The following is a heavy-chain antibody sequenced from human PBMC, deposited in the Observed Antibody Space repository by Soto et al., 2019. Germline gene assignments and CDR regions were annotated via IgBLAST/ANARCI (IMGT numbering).Heavy chain of an antibody. V-gene: IGHV1-2*04. CDR3: ARLPEYDILTGHGGGMDV. CDR2: INPNSGGT. J-gene: IGHJ6*02. D-gene: IGHD3-9*01. Sequence: ASVKVSCKASGYTFTGYYMHWVRQAPGQGLEWMGWINPNSGGTNYAQKFQGWVTMTRDTSISTAYMELSRLRSDDTAVYYCARLPEYDILTGHGGGMDVWGQGTTVTVSS. CDR1: GYTFTGYY.